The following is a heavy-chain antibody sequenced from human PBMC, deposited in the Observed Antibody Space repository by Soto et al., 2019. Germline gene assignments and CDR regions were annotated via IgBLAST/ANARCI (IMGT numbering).Heavy chain of an antibody. D-gene: IGHD5-18*01. CDR2: IWYDGSNK. CDR3: AAAGYSYGGDEIDY. Sequence: GGSLRLSCAASGFTFSSYGMHWVRQAPGKGLEWVSVIWYDGSNKYYADSVKGRFTISRDNSKNTLYLQMNSLRAEDTAVYYCAAAGYSYGGDEIDYWGQGTLVTVSS. J-gene: IGHJ4*02. V-gene: IGHV3-33*01. CDR1: GFTFSSYG.